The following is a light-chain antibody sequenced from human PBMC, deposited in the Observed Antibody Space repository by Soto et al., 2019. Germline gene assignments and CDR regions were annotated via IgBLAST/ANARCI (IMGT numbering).Light chain of an antibody. CDR3: QQYGSSPK. J-gene: IGKJ1*01. CDR1: QSVSSSY. CDR2: GAS. V-gene: IGKV3-20*01. Sequence: EIVVTQSPGTLSLSPGERATLSCRASQSVSSSYLAWYQQKPGQAPRLLIYGASSRATGIPDRFSGSGSGTDFTLTISRLEPEDFAVYYWQQYGSSPKFGQGTKVAIK.